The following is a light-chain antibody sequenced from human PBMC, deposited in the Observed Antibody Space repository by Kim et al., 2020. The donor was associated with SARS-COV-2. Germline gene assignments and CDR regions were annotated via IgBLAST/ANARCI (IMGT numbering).Light chain of an antibody. Sequence: SFSPGQNAPLSCRPTPRVSIYFPWYQQNPAQAPKLLIYDASIRATGIPLRFSGSGSGTDFTLTINSLAPEDFAVYFCQQRTNWPLTFGGGTKLEI. J-gene: IGKJ4*01. V-gene: IGKV3-11*01. CDR1: PRVSIY. CDR2: DAS. CDR3: QQRTNWPLT.